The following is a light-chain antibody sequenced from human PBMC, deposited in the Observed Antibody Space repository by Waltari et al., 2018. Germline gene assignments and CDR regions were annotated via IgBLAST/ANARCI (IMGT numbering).Light chain of an antibody. CDR3: MQTLQTPLVT. CDR1: QSLLHRSGYNF. CDR2: MGS. Sequence: DIVMTQSPLSLPVTPGEPASISCRSSQSLLHRSGYNFVDCDVQTPGQPPQLLIYMGSNRASGVPDRFSGSGSGTDFTLKIARVEAEDVGVYFCMQTLQTPLVTFGPGTKVDIK. J-gene: IGKJ3*01. V-gene: IGKV2-28*01.